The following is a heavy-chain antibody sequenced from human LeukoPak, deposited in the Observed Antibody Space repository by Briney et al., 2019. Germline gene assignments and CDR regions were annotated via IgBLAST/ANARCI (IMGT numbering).Heavy chain of an antibody. CDR2: TYHSGST. Sequence: PSETLSLTCAVSGGSISSGGYSWSWIRQPPGKGLEWIGYTYHSGSTYYNPSLKSRVTISVDRSKNQFSLKLSTVTAADTAVYYCARENIVVARKQNWFDPWGQGTLVTVSS. J-gene: IGHJ5*02. D-gene: IGHD5-12*01. CDR1: GGSISSGGYS. V-gene: IGHV4-30-2*01. CDR3: ARENIVVARKQNWFDP.